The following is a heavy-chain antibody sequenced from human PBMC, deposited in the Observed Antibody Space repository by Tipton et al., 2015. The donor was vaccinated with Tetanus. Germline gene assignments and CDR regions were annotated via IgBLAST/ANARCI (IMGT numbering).Heavy chain of an antibody. CDR2: IYYSGST. Sequence: TLSLTCTVSGGSISSSSYYWGWIRQPPGKGLEWIGGIYYSGSTYYNPSLKSRVTISVDTSKNQFSLKLSSVTAADTAVYYCARLRYSYGSQADPWGQGTLVTVSS. V-gene: IGHV4-39*01. CDR3: ARLRYSYGSQADP. D-gene: IGHD5-18*01. J-gene: IGHJ5*02. CDR1: GGSISSSSYY.